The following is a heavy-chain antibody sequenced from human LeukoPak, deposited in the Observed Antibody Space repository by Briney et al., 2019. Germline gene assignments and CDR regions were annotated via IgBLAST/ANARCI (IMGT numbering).Heavy chain of an antibody. D-gene: IGHD3-22*01. Sequence: GGSLRLSCAASGFTVSSNYISWVGQAPGKGLEGSSFIFGVVSTYYADSVKGRFTISRHNSKNTLYLQMNSLRAEDTAVYYCARGLYDFWSGHYDSSGYFGYWGQGTLVTVSS. CDR3: ARGLYDFWSGHYDSSGYFGY. J-gene: IGHJ4*02. V-gene: IGHV3-53*04. CDR2: IFGVVST. CDR1: GFTVSSNY.